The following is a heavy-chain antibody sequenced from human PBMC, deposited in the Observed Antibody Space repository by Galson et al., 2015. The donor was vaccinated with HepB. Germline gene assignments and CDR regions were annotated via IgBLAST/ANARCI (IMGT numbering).Heavy chain of an antibody. CDR1: GGSMNSSYYY. CDR3: ARHVGRGRIFFPGWFDP. D-gene: IGHD3-10*01. V-gene: IGHV4-39*01. Sequence: SETLSLTCTVSGGSMNSSYYYWGWVRQAPGKGLEWIGSVFENGHSYYNPSLESRASTSVDTTSQKLSLRLTYVTASDTAMYFCARHVGRGRIFFPGWFDPWGQGILVTVSS. J-gene: IGHJ5*02. CDR2: VFENGHS.